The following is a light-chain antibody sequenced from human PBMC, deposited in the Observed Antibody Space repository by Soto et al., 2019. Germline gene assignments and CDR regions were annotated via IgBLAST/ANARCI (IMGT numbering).Light chain of an antibody. CDR3: LLFYGDVNWV. J-gene: IGLJ3*02. CDR1: TGTVTSGYF. CDR2: STS. V-gene: IGLV7-43*01. Sequence: QAVVTQEPSLTVPPGGTVTLTCASSTGTVTSGYFPSWFQKKPGQAPRALIYSTSNRHSWTPARFPGSLLGGKAALTLSAVQPEDEADYYCLLFYGDVNWVFGGGTKLTVL.